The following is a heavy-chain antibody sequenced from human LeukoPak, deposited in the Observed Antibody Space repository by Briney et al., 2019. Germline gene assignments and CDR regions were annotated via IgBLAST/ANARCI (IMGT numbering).Heavy chain of an antibody. J-gene: IGHJ4*02. D-gene: IGHD4-11*01. V-gene: IGHV1-24*01. CDR3: ATDPLSYDYSMDY. CDR1: GYTLTELS. Sequence: GASVKVSCKVSGYTLTELSIHWVRQAPGKGLEWMGGFDPEDGETIYAQKFQGRVTMTEDTSTDTAYMELSSLRSEDTAVYYCATDPLSYDYSMDYWGQGTLVTVSS. CDR2: FDPEDGET.